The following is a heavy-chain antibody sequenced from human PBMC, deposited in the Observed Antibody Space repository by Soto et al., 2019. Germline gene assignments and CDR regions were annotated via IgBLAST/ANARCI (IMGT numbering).Heavy chain of an antibody. CDR1: GFTFSSYG. D-gene: IGHD3-16*01. CDR2: IWYDGSNK. V-gene: IGHV3-33*01. CDR3: ARVYDYVGDYYYGMDV. Sequence: GGSLRLSCAASGFTFSSYGMHWVRQAPGKGLEWVAVIWYDGSNKYYADSVKGRFTISRDNSKNTLYLQMNSLRAEDTAVYYCARVYDYVGDYYYGMDVWGQGTTVTVSS. J-gene: IGHJ6*02.